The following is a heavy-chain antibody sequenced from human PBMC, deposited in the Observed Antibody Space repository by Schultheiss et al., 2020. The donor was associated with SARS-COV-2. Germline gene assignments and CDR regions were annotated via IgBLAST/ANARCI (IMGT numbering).Heavy chain of an antibody. J-gene: IGHJ3*01. CDR1: GGSISSYY. Sequence: SETLSLTCTVSGGSISSYYWSWIRQPPGKGLEWIGSIYHSGSTYYNPSLKSRVTLSIDTSKNQFSLKLASVTAADTAVYYCATAGITGTKANFGVWGQGTMVTVSS. CDR3: ATAGITGTKANFGV. V-gene: IGHV4-59*12. CDR2: IYHSGST. D-gene: IGHD1-20*01.